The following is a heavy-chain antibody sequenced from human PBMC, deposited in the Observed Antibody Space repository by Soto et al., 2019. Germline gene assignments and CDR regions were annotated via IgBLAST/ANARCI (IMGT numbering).Heavy chain of an antibody. CDR2: INVGNGNT. CDR1: GSSFPIDE. CDR3: ARNYHGLGV. Sequence: ASVPGACPAAGSSFPIDESGWVRQAPGQKLEWMGWINVGNGNTKYSQKFQGRVTITRDTSASTAYMELSGLTFEDTAVYYCARNYHGLGVWGKGTTVTVSS. D-gene: IGHD3-10*01. J-gene: IGHJ6*04. V-gene: IGHV1-3*01.